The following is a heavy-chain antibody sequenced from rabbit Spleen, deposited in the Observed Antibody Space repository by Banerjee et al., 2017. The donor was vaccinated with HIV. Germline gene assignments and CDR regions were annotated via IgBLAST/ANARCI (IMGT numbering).Heavy chain of an antibody. D-gene: IGHD1-1*01. Sequence: QEQLVEYGGDLVQPEGSLTLTCKASGLDFSSSYWICWVRQAPGKGLEWIGCIYTGSAGTYYASWVNGRFTISKTSSTTVTLQMTSLTAADTATYFCARDPSSDYYAGFNLWGPGTLVTVS. J-gene: IGHJ4*01. CDR1: GLDFSSSYW. CDR2: IYTGSAGT. V-gene: IGHV1S45*01. CDR3: ARDPSSDYYAGFNL.